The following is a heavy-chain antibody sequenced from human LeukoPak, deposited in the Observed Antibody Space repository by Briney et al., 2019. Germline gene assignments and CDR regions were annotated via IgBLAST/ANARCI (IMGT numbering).Heavy chain of an antibody. CDR1: GGTFSSYA. Sequence: ASVKVSCKASGGTFSSYAISWVRQAPGQGLEWMGGITPIFGTANYAQKFQGRVTITTDESTSTAYMELSSLRSEDTAVYYCARNSGSYYYYYYMDVWGKGTTVTVSS. J-gene: IGHJ6*03. CDR3: ARNSGSYYYYYYMDV. V-gene: IGHV1-69*05. D-gene: IGHD1-26*01. CDR2: ITPIFGTA.